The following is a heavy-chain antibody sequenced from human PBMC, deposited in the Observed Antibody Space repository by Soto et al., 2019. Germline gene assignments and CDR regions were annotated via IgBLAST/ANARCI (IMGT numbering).Heavy chain of an antibody. CDR1: GFTFSSYA. Sequence: QVQLVESGGGMVQPGRSLRLSCAASGFTFSSYAMHWVRQAPGKGLEWVAVISYDGSNKYYADSVKGRFTISRDNSKNTLYLQMNSLRAEDTAVYYCARGMTTVTTGYFQHWGQGTLVTVSS. D-gene: IGHD4-17*01. V-gene: IGHV3-30-3*01. J-gene: IGHJ1*01. CDR3: ARGMTTVTTGYFQH. CDR2: ISYDGSNK.